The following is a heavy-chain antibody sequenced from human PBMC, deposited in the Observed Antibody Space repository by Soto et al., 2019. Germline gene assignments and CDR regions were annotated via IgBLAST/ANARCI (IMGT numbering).Heavy chain of an antibody. CDR3: ARESCSGGNCYTYYFDP. CDR1: GLTFNRYW. V-gene: IGHV3-74*01. J-gene: IGHJ5*02. D-gene: IGHD2-15*01. Sequence: PGGSLRLSCAASGLTFNRYWMHWVRHAPGKGLVWVSHINTDGSNTNYADSVKGRFTISRDNAKSTLFLQMNSLRDEDTAVYYCARESCSGGNCYTYYFDPWGQGIPVTAPQ. CDR2: INTDGSNT.